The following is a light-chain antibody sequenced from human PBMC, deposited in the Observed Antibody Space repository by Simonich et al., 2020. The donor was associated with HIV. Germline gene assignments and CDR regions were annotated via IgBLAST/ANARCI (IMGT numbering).Light chain of an antibody. CDR3: QHYYSTPLT. Sequence: DIVIMQSPDSLAVSLGERATINCKSSQSVLYSSNNKNYLAGYQQKPGQPPKLLISWASTRESGVPDRFSGSGSGTDFTLTISSLQAEDVAVYYCQHYYSTPLTFGGGTKVEIK. CDR1: QSVLYSSNNKNY. J-gene: IGKJ4*01. CDR2: WAS. V-gene: IGKV4-1*01.